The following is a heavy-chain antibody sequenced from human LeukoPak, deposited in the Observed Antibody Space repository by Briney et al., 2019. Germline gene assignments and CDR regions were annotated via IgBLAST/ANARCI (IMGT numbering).Heavy chain of an antibody. CDR2: IKQDGSEK. J-gene: IGHJ4*02. D-gene: IGHD2-21*02. CDR1: GFTFSSYW. V-gene: IGHV3-7*03. CDR3: ARKTYCGGDCYSDLDY. Sequence: PGGSLRLSCAASGFTFSSYWMSWVRQAPGKGLEWVANIKQDGSEKYYVDSVKGRFTISRDNAKNSLYLQMNSLRAEDTALYYCARKTYCGGDCYSDLDYWGQGTLVTVSS.